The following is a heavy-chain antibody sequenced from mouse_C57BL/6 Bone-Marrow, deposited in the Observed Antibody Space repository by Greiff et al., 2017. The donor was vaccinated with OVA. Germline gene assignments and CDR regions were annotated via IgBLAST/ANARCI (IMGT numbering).Heavy chain of an antibody. D-gene: IGHD1-1*01. J-gene: IGHJ4*01. Sequence: ESGPGLVKPSQSLSLTCSVTGYSITSGYYWNWIRQFPGNKLEWMGYISYDGSNNYNPSLKNRISITRDTSKNQFFLKLNSVTTEDTATYYCAGYYYGSSYDYYAMDYWGQGTSVTVSS. CDR2: ISYDGSN. V-gene: IGHV3-6*01. CDR1: GYSITSGYY. CDR3: AGYYYGSSYDYYAMDY.